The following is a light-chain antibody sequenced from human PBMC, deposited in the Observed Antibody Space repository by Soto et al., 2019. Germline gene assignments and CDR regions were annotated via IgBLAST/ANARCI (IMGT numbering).Light chain of an antibody. V-gene: IGKV3-20*01. CDR1: QSVASSF. Sequence: EIVLTQSPGTLSLSPGARATLSCRASQSVASSFIAWFQQKPGQPPRHLIYTASSRAPGLPDRFTASGSGTDFPLSISRLEYEDFAVYYCHKYGPSPLTFGGGTKVEI. J-gene: IGKJ4*01. CDR3: HKYGPSPLT. CDR2: TAS.